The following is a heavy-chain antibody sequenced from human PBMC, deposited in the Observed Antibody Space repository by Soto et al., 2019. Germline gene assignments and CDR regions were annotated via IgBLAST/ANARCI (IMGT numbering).Heavy chain of an antibody. Sequence: ASVKVSCKTSGDTFTTYAIHWVRQAPGQRLEWLGWISIGNGYTKYSAKFQDRVTITWDTSATTAYLQMNSLRAEDTAVYYCAGPSGNEEYWGQGTLVTVSS. CDR1: GDTFTTYA. V-gene: IGHV1-3*04. CDR2: ISIGNGYT. J-gene: IGHJ4*02. D-gene: IGHD2-15*01. CDR3: AGPSGNEEY.